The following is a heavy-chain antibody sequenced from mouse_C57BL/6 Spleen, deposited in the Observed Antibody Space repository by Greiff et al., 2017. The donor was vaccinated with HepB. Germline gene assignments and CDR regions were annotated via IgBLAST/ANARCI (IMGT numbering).Heavy chain of an antibody. D-gene: IGHD1-1*01. CDR2: INPNNGGT. J-gene: IGHJ4*01. Sequence: EVQLQQSGPELVKPGASVKISCKASGYTFTDYYMNWVKQSHGKSLEWIGDINPNNGGTSYNQKFKGKATLTVDKSSSTAYMELRSLTSEDSAVYYCASLYLYAMDYWGQGTSVTVSS. CDR1: GYTFTDYY. V-gene: IGHV1-26*01. CDR3: ASLYLYAMDY.